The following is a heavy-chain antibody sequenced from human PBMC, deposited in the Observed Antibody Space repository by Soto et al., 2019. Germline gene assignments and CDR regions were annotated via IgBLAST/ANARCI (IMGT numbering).Heavy chain of an antibody. Sequence: GESLKISCKGSGYSFTSYWIGWVRQMPGKGLEWMGIIYPGDSDTRYSPSFQGKVTISADKYISTAYLKWSSLKASDTAMYYCERHVVPNYYGMDVWGEGTTVTV. V-gene: IGHV5-51*01. CDR1: GYSFTSYW. D-gene: IGHD2-21*01. CDR2: IYPGDSDT. J-gene: IGHJ6*01. CDR3: ERHVVPNYYGMDV.